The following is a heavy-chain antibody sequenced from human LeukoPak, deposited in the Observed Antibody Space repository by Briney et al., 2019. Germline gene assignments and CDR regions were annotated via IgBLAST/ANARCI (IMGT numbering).Heavy chain of an antibody. V-gene: IGHV3-11*01. D-gene: IGHD4-17*01. CDR1: GFTFSDYY. J-gene: IGHJ5*02. CDR3: ARGLPTVTTGWFDP. Sequence: SGGSLRLSCAASGFTFSDYYMSWIRQAPGKGLEWVSYISSSGSTIYYADSVKGRFTVSRDNAKNSLYLQMNSLRAEDTAVYYCARGLPTVTTGWFDPGGQGTLVTVSS. CDR2: ISSSGSTI.